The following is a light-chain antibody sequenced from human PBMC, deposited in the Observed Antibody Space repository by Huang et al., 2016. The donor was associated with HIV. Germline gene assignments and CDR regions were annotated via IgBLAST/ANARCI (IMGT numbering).Light chain of an antibody. CDR1: KSIGTW. Sequence: DIQMTQSPSALSASVGDRVTITCRASKSIGTWLAGDQPKPGKPPKLLIYKASTLQGGVPSRFCGGGSGTEFTLTISSLQPDDFATYFCQQYNSYSGKFGQGTKVE. V-gene: IGKV1-5*03. CDR3: QQYNSYSGK. J-gene: IGKJ1*01. CDR2: KAS.